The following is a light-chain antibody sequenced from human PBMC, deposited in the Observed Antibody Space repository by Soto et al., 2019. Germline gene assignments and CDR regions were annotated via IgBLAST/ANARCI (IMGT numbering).Light chain of an antibody. CDR1: TNDVGGYNY. CDR3: NSYTSSTSLPYV. J-gene: IGLJ1*01. Sequence: LTQPASVSGSPGQSITISCTGTTNDVGGYNYVSWYQQHPGKAPKLLIFEVSSRPSGVSNRFSGSKSGNTASLTISALQAEDEADYFCNSYTSSTSLPYVFGTGTKVTVL. V-gene: IGLV2-14*01. CDR2: EVS.